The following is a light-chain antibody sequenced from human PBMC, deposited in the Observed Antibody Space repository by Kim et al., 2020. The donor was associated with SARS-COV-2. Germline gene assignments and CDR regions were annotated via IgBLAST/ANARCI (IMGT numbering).Light chain of an antibody. CDR3: SSYAGSNKCTWV. J-gene: IGLJ3*02. CDR2: EVS. CDR1: SSDVGRYNY. V-gene: IGLV2-8*01. Sequence: QSALTQPPSASGSPGQSVTISCTGTSSDVGRYNYVYWYQQYPGKAPKLMIYEVSERPSGVPDRFSGSKSGNTASLTVSGLQAEDEGDYYCSSYAGSNKCTWVFGGGTQLTVL.